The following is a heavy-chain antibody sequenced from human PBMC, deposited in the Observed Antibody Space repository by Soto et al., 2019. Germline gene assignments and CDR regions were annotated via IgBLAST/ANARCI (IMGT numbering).Heavy chain of an antibody. J-gene: IGHJ3*02. CDR2: IIPILGIA. D-gene: IGHD3-3*01. CDR1: GGTFSSYA. Sequence: ASVKVSCKASGGTFSSYAISWVRQAPGQGLEWMGRIIPILGIANYAQKFQGRVTITADKSTSTAYMELSSLRSEDTAVYYCARDWYGFRFWDAFDIWGQGTMVTVSS. CDR3: ARDWYGFRFWDAFDI. V-gene: IGHV1-69*04.